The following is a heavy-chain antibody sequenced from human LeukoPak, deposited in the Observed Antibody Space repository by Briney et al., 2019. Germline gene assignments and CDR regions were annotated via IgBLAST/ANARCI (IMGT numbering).Heavy chain of an antibody. V-gene: IGHV3-9*01. CDR3: AAYPDIVVVVAATDWYFDL. J-gene: IGHJ2*01. Sequence: GRSLRLSCAASGFTFDDYAMPWVRQAPGKGLEWVSGISWNSGSIGYADSVKGRFTISRDNAKNSLYLQMNSLRAEDTALYYCAAYPDIVVVVAATDWYFDLWGRGTLVTVSS. CDR1: GFTFDDYA. D-gene: IGHD2-15*01. CDR2: ISWNSGSI.